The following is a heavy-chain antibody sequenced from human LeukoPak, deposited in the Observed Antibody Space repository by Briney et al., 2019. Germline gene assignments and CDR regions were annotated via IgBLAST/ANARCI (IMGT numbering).Heavy chain of an antibody. D-gene: IGHD2-2*01. Sequence: PSETLSLTCTVSGGSISSYYWSWIRQPPGKGLEWIGYIYYSGSTNYNPSLKSRVTISVDTSKNQFSLKLSSVTAADTAVYYCARADYQPLLNFDYWGQGTLATVSS. CDR1: GGSISSYY. V-gene: IGHV4-59*01. CDR2: IYYSGST. J-gene: IGHJ4*02. CDR3: ARADYQPLLNFDY.